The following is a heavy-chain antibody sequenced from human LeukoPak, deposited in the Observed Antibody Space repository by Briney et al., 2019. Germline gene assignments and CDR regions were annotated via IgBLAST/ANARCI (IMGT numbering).Heavy chain of an antibody. D-gene: IGHD3-16*01. J-gene: IGHJ3*02. V-gene: IGHV3-33*06. CDR1: GFTFSSYG. CDR2: IWYDGSYK. CDR3: AKDVGSYYDTRGAIGI. Sequence: PGGSLRLSCAASGFTFSSYGMHWIRQAPGKGLEWVAIIWYDGSYKYHADSVKGRFTISRDNSKNSLYLQMNSLRAEDTAVYYCAKDVGSYYDTRGAIGIWGQGTMVTVSS.